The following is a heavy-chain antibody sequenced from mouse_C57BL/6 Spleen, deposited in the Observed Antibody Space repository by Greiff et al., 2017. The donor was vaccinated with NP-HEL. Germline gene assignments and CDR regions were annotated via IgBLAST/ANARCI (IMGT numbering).Heavy chain of an antibody. CDR3: ARQGDVDAMDY. J-gene: IGHJ4*01. D-gene: IGHD2-13*01. Sequence: EVQLQQSGPELVKPGASVKIPCKASGYTFTDYNMDWVKQSHGKSLEWIGDINPNNGGTIYNQKFKGKATLTVDKSSSTAYMELLSLTSEDTAVYYWARQGDVDAMDYWGQGTAVTVSS. CDR1: GYTFTDYN. V-gene: IGHV1-18*01. CDR2: INPNNGGT.